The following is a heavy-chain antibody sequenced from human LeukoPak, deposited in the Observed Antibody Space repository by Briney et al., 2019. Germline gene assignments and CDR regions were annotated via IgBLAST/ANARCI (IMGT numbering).Heavy chain of an antibody. V-gene: IGHV3-23*01. CDR3: AKDRGSSWYTVPDAFDV. D-gene: IGHD6-13*01. J-gene: IGHJ3*01. CDR2: LSGSGGST. Sequence: GGSLRLSCAASGFTFERYAMNWVRQAPGKGLEWVSTLSGSGGSTYYADAVKGRFTISRDNSRNTVYLQMGGLRVEDTAVYYCAKDRGSSWYTVPDAFDVWGQGTMVTVSS. CDR1: GFTFERYA.